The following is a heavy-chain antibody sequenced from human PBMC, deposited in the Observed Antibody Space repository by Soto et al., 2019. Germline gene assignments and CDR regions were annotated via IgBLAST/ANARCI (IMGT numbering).Heavy chain of an antibody. J-gene: IGHJ5*02. D-gene: IGHD6-13*01. CDR3: ARAYSSSWYWNWFDP. V-gene: IGHV4-34*01. CDR2: INHSGST. CDR1: GGSFSGYY. Sequence: SETLSLTCAVYGGSFSGYYWSWIRQPPGKGLEWIGEINHSGSTNYNPSLKSRVTISVNTTKNQFSLKLSSVTAADTAVYYCARAYSSSWYWNWFDPWGQGTLVTVSS.